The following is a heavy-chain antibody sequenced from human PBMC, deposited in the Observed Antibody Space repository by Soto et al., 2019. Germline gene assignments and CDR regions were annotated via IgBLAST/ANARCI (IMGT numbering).Heavy chain of an antibody. CDR2: ISSSGSTI. CDR3: ARVGAELRYFDWLFGGGWFDP. Sequence: QVQLVESGGGLVKPGGSLRLSCAASGFTFSDYYMSWIRQAPGKGLEWVSYISSSGSTIYYADSVKGRFTISRDNAKNSLYLQMNSLRAEDTAVYYCARVGAELRYFDWLFGGGWFDPWGQGTLVTVSS. CDR1: GFTFSDYY. D-gene: IGHD3-9*01. J-gene: IGHJ5*02. V-gene: IGHV3-11*01.